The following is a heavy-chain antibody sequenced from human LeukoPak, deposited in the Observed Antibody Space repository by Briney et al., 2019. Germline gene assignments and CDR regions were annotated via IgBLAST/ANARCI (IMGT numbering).Heavy chain of an antibody. D-gene: IGHD3-10*01. V-gene: IGHV4-39*01. CDR3: AIPYYYGSGSWLY. J-gene: IGHJ4*02. CDR2: LYHSGST. CDR1: GGSISSSSYY. Sequence: SETLSLTCTVSGGSISSSSYYWGWIRQPPGKGLEWIGSLYHSGSTFYNPSLKSRVTISVDTSKNQFSLKLNSVTAADTAVYYCAIPYYYGSGSWLYWRQGTLVTVSS.